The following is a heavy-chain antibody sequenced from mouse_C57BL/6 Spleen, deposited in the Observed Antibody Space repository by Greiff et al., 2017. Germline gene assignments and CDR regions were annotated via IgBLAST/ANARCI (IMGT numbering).Heavy chain of an antibody. D-gene: IGHD2-5*01. Sequence: QVQLKQSGAELAKPGASVKLSCKASGYTFTSYWMHWVKPRPGQGLEWIGYINPRSGYAKFNQQFKDKATLTAGKSSSTAYMQLSSLTYEDSEVYSCARREDSNYSFYAMDDWGQGTSDTVSS. CDR3: ARREDSNYSFYAMDD. CDR1: GYTFTSYW. V-gene: IGHV1-7*01. J-gene: IGHJ4*01. CDR2: INPRSGYA.